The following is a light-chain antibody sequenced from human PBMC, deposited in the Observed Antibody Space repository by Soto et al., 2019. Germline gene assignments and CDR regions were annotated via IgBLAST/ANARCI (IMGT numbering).Light chain of an antibody. V-gene: IGLV1-40*01. CDR3: QSYDSRRTVV. Sequence: QSVLTQPPSVSGAPGQRVTISCTGSSSNIGAGYDVHWYQQFPGTTPQFLIYGNTHPPSGVPGRFSASKSGTSAPLDITGLQAEEEAEYFCQSYDSRRTVVFGGGTQLTVL. J-gene: IGLJ2*01. CDR2: GNT. CDR1: SSNIGAGYD.